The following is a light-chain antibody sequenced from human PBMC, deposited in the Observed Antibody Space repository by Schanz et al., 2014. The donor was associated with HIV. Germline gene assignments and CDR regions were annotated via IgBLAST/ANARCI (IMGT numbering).Light chain of an antibody. J-gene: IGLJ3*02. CDR3: SSYAATSNVL. CDR1: SSDVGGYNR. Sequence: QSALTQPASVSGSPGQSITISCTGTSSDVGGYNRVSWFQQSPGTAPKLMIYEVTKRPLGVPDRFSASKSGNTASLTVSGLQADDEADYYCSSYAATSNVLFGGGTKLTVL. CDR2: EVT. V-gene: IGLV2-8*01.